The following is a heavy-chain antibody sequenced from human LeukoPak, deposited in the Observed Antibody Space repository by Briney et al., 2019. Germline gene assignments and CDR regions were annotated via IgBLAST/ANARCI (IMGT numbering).Heavy chain of an antibody. Sequence: GGSLRLSCAASGFTFSSYAMSWVRQAPGKGLEWVSAISGSGGSTYYADSVKGRFTISRDNSKNTLYLQMNSLRAEDTAVYYCAKDRGYCSGGSCYAQYYFDYWGQGTLVTVSS. D-gene: IGHD2-15*01. CDR2: ISGSGGST. J-gene: IGHJ4*02. CDR3: AKDRGYCSGGSCYAQYYFDY. CDR1: GFTFSSYA. V-gene: IGHV3-23*01.